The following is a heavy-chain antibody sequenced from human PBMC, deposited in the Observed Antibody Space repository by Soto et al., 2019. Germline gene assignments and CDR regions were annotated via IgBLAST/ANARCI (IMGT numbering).Heavy chain of an antibody. CDR1: GFTFSSYW. CDR3: ARGDPYYDFWSGYGDVDY. Sequence: EVQLVESGGGLVQPGGSLRLSCAASGFTFSSYWMHWVRQAPGKGLVWVSRINSDGSSTSYADSVKGRFTISRDNAKNELYLQMNSLRAEDTAVYYCARGDPYYDFWSGYGDVDYWGQGTLVTVSS. V-gene: IGHV3-74*01. CDR2: INSDGSST. D-gene: IGHD3-3*01. J-gene: IGHJ4*02.